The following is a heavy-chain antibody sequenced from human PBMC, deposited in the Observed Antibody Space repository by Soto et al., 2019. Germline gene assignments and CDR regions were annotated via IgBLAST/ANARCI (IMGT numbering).Heavy chain of an antibody. J-gene: IGHJ4*02. CDR2: IGWNSGII. CDR3: AKDLTWSGFGRGFDY. D-gene: IGHD3-3*01. V-gene: IGHV3-9*01. Sequence: EVQLVESGGNLVQPGRSLRLSCATSGFTFDDCAMHWVRQSPGKGLEWVSGIGWNSGIIGYADSVKGRFTISRDNAKNSLYLQMHSLRREDTALYYCAKDLTWSGFGRGFDYWGQGTLVTVSS. CDR1: GFTFDDCA.